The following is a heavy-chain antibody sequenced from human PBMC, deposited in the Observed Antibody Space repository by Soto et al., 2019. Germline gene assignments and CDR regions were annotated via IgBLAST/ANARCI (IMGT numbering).Heavy chain of an antibody. CDR3: ARGSSWYGLAFDY. CDR2: IYHSGST. J-gene: IGHJ4*02. CDR1: GGCISSSNW. V-gene: IGHV4-4*02. Sequence: PSETLSLTCAVSGGCISSSNWCSWVRQPPGKGLEWIGEIYHSGSTNYNPSLKSRVTISVDKSKNQFSLKLSSVTAADTAVYYCARGSSWYGLAFDYWGQGTLVTVS. D-gene: IGHD6-13*01.